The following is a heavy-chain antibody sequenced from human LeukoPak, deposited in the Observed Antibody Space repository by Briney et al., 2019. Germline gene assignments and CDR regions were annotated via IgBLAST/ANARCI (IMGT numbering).Heavy chain of an antibody. CDR2: IYYSGST. CDR1: GGSISSYY. V-gene: IGHV4-59*01. Sequence: SETLSLTCTVSGGSISSYYWSWIRQPPGKGLEWIGYIYYSGSTNYNPPLKSRVTISVDTSKNQFSLKLSSVTAADTAVYYCARDGTAMEIDYWGQGTLVTVSS. CDR3: ARDGTAMEIDY. J-gene: IGHJ4*02. D-gene: IGHD5-18*01.